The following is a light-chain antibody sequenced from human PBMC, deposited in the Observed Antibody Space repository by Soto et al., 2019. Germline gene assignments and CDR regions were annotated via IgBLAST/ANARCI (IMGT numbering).Light chain of an antibody. V-gene: IGKV1-5*01. J-gene: IGKJ2*01. CDR1: QRISSW. CDR3: QQYKSYSGDT. Sequence: DIQMTQSPSTLSASVGDRVTITCRASQRISSWLAWYQQKPGKAPKLLIYDASSLESGVPSRFSGSGAGTEFPRTRSSLQPDDFATKDGQQYKSYSGDTCGQGTKLEIK. CDR2: DAS.